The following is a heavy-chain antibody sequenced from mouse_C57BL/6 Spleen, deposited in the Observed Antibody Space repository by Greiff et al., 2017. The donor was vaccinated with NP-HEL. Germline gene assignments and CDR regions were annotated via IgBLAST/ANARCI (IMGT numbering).Heavy chain of an antibody. V-gene: IGHV1-53*01. CDR3: ARYYDYDDWYFDV. D-gene: IGHD2-4*01. Sequence: VQLQQSGTELVKPGASVTLSCKASGYTFTSYWMHWVKQRPGQGLEWIGNLNPSNGGTNYNEKFKSKATLTVDKSSSTAYMQLSSLTSEDSAVDYCARYYDYDDWYFDVWGTGTTVTVSS. CDR1: GYTFTSYW. CDR2: LNPSNGGT. J-gene: IGHJ1*03.